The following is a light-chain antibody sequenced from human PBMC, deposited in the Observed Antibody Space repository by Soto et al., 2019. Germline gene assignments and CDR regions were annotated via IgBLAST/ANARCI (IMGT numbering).Light chain of an antibody. CDR1: QGIGVR. CDR2: SAS. V-gene: IGKV1-12*01. CDR3: LQVNSFPRT. J-gene: IGKJ1*01. Sequence: IQMTQSPSSLSASIGDRVTITCRASQGIGVRLAWFQQKPGKAPQYLLQSASILQSGVPSRFSGSGSGTEIILTINSLQPEDVAIYYCLQVNSFPRTFGQGTKVDIK.